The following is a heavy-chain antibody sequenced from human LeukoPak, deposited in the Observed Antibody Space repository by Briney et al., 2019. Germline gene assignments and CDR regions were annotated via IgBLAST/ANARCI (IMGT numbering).Heavy chain of an antibody. D-gene: IGHD5-18*01. J-gene: IGHJ4*02. CDR2: INPNSGGT. Sequence: GASVKVSCKASGYTFTGYYMHWVRQAPGQGLEWMGWINPNSGGTNYAQKFQGRVTMTRNTPISTAYMELSSLRSEDTAVYYCAAQGYSYYYYFDYWGQGTLVTVSS. CDR3: AAQGYSYYYYFDY. V-gene: IGHV1-2*02. CDR1: GYTFTGYY.